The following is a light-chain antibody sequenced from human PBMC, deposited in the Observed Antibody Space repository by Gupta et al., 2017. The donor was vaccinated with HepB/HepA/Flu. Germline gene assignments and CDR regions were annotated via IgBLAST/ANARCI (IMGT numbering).Light chain of an antibody. CDR1: SSNIGSNI. CDR2: RNN. CDR3: EAWDDDLDGFAV. V-gene: IGLV1-44*01. Sequence: QPVPTQPPSASGAPGLKVTISCSGRSSNIGSNIVNWYQQIPGTAPKLLIYRNNQRPSGVSDRFSGSKSGTSASLAISGLQSEDEAIYYCEAWDDDLDGFAVFGGGTKVTVL. J-gene: IGLJ2*01.